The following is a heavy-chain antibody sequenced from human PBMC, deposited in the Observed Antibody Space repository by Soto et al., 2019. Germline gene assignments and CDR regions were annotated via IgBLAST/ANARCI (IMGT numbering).Heavy chain of an antibody. J-gene: IGHJ4*02. CDR3: ATYGDWRLYYFDY. Sequence: SVKVSCKASGGTFSSYAISWVRQAPGQGLEWMGGIIPIFGTANYAQKFQGRVTITADESTSTAYMELSSLRSEDTAVYYCATYGDWRLYYFDYWGQGTLVTVS. CDR1: GGTFSSYA. D-gene: IGHD4-17*01. V-gene: IGHV1-69*13. CDR2: IIPIFGTA.